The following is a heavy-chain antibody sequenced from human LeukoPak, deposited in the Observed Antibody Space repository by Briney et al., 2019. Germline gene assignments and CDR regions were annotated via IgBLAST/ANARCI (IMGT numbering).Heavy chain of an antibody. V-gene: IGHV3-74*01. D-gene: IGHD3-10*01. CDR2: INRDGSDT. CDR1: GFTFNSYY. Sequence: GGSLRLSCAASGFTFNSYYMNWVRQAPGKGLVWVSRINRDGSDTIYADSVKGRFTTSRDNPKNTLFLQMNSLRAENTAVYYCAREDFGVDYWGQGTLVTVSS. J-gene: IGHJ4*02. CDR3: AREDFGVDY.